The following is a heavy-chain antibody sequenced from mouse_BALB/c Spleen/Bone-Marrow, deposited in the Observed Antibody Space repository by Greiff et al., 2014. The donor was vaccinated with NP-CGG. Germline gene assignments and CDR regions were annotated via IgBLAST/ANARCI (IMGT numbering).Heavy chain of an antibody. J-gene: IGHJ4*01. D-gene: IGHD3-1*01. CDR3: ARHVGNPYAMDY. CDR2: ISNGGGST. CDR1: GFTFSSYT. Sequence: DVMLVESGGGLVQPGGSLKLSCAAAGFTFSSYTMSWVRQTPEKRLEWVAHISNGGGSTYYPDTVKGRFTISRDNAKNTLYLQMSSLKSEDTAMYYCARHVGNPYAMDYWGQGTSVTVSS. V-gene: IGHV5-12-2*01.